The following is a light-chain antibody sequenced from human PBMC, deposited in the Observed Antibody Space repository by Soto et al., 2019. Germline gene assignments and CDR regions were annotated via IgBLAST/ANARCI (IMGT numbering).Light chain of an antibody. CDR2: AAS. CDR3: QKYNSAPWT. CDR1: QGISNY. J-gene: IGKJ1*01. V-gene: IGKV1-27*01. Sequence: DIQMTQSPSSLSASVGDRVTITCRASQGISNYLGWYQQKPGKVPKLLIYAASTLQSGVPSRFSGSGSGTDLTLTISSLHPEDVATYYCQKYNSAPWTFGQGTKVQIK.